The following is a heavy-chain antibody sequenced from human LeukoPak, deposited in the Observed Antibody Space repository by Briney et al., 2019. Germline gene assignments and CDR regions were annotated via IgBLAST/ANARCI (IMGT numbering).Heavy chain of an antibody. J-gene: IGHJ3*02. CDR2: INSDESNT. D-gene: IGHD2-8*01. CDR3: GRGGNGIDI. V-gene: IGHV3-74*01. CDR1: GFTFSHYL. Sequence: GGSLRLSCAASGFTFSHYLMHWVRQAPGKGLVWVSRINSDESNTNSYADSVGGRFIISRDNAKNTLYLQMNSLRAEDTAVYFCGRGGNGIDIWGQGTTVIVSS.